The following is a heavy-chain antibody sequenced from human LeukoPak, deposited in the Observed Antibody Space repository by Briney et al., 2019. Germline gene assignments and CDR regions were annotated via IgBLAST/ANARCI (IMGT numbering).Heavy chain of an antibody. CDR3: ARLRGEYDY. J-gene: IGHJ4*02. D-gene: IGHD3-10*01. Sequence: GGSLRLSCAASGFSFSNFVMNWVRQAPGKGLEWVSGISGSGGGTYYADSVKGRFTISRDNSKNTLSLQMNSLRAEDTAVYYCARLRGEYDYWGQGTLVTVSS. V-gene: IGHV3-23*01. CDR2: ISGSGGGT. CDR1: GFSFSNFV.